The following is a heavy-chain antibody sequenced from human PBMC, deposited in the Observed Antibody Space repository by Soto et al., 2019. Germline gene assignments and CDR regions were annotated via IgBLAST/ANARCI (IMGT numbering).Heavy chain of an antibody. D-gene: IGHD3-3*01. Sequence: SQTLSLTCAISGDSVSSNSAAWHWIRQSPSRGLEWLGRTYYRSKWYNDYAVSVKSRIIINPDTSKNHFSLRLNSVTPEDTAVYYCAREGQFLECCHFDPWGQGALVTVSS. V-gene: IGHV6-1*01. J-gene: IGHJ5*02. CDR1: GDSVSSNSAA. CDR2: TYYRSKWYN. CDR3: AREGQFLECCHFDP.